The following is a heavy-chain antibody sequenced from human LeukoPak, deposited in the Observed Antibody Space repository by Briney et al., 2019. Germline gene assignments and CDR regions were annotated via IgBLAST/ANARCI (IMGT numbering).Heavy chain of an antibody. CDR1: GFTFSDYG. J-gene: IGHJ4*02. CDR3: AKDGPLPYTSTSFDRHFLEY. D-gene: IGHD6-13*01. V-gene: IGHV3-30*18. CDR2: ISHDGSSQ. Sequence: PGRSLRLSCAASGFTFSDYGMHWARLAPGKGLEWVAHISHDGSSQNYADSVQGRFTIPRDNSKNTVDLQMNSLRAEDTAVYYCAKDGPLPYTSTSFDRHFLEYWGQGTLVTVSS.